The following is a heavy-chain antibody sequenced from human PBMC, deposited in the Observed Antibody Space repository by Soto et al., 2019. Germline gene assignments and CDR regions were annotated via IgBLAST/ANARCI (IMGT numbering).Heavy chain of an antibody. CDR1: GFTFSNFW. V-gene: IGHV3-7*05. CDR2: IKSDGSER. CDR3: ARDVI. J-gene: IGHJ4*02. Sequence: EVQLVESGGGLVQPGGSLRLSCAASGFTFSNFWMSWVGQAPGKGLEWVASIKSDGSERSHVDAVRGRFSISRDNARNSLDLQMNSLRADDTAVYYCARDVIWGQGSLVTVSS.